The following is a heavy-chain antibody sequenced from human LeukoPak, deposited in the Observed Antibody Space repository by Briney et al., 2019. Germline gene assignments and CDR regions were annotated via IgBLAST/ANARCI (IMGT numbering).Heavy chain of an antibody. V-gene: IGHV3-66*02. CDR3: ARGQYGCNSVFDY. J-gene: IGHJ4*02. Sequence: PGGSLRLSCVASGFTVSSNSNSWVRQAPGKGLEWVSIIYNSGTTYYADSVKGRFTISRDNSKNTLYLQMNSLRPEDTAVYYCARGQYGCNSVFDYWGQGTLVTVSS. CDR1: GFTVSSNS. D-gene: IGHD4-23*01. CDR2: IYNSGTT.